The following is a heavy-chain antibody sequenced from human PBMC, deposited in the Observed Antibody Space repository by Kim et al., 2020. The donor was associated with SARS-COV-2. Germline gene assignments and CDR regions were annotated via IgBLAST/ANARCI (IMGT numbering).Heavy chain of an antibody. Sequence: GGSLRLSCAASGFTFSSYGMHWVRQAPGKGLEWVAVIWYDGSNKYYADSVKGRFTISRDNSKNTLYLQMNSLRAEDTAVYYCAKDHGSSGWEFDAFDIWGQGTMVTVSS. D-gene: IGHD6-19*01. CDR3: AKDHGSSGWEFDAFDI. V-gene: IGHV3-33*06. J-gene: IGHJ3*02. CDR2: IWYDGSNK. CDR1: GFTFSSYG.